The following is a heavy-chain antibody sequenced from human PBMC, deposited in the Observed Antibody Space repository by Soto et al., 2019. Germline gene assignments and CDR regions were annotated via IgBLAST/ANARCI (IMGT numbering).Heavy chain of an antibody. Sequence: EVQLVESGGGLVQPGGSLRLSCAASGFSFSSYWLHWFRQAPGKGLVWVSHINSDGSTTGYADSVKGRFTISRDNAQNTLYLQMSSLSAEDTAVYYCARGLKGLYGTDGWGQGTTVTVSS. J-gene: IGHJ6*02. CDR1: GFSFSSYW. CDR2: INSDGSTT. CDR3: ARGLKGLYGTDG. V-gene: IGHV3-74*01.